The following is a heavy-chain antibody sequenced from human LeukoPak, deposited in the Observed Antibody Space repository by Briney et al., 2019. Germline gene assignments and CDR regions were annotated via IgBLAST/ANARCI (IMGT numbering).Heavy chain of an antibody. D-gene: IGHD7-27*01. V-gene: IGHV3-9*01. CDR2: INWNSDSI. Sequence: GGSLRLSCAVPGFTFDDYAMHWIRQVPGKGLEWVSGINWNSDSIGYADSVKGRFTTSRDNAKNSLYLQMNSLRAEDTAVYYCAREAGNWAAFDIWGQGTMVTVSS. CDR1: GFTFDDYA. CDR3: AREAGNWAAFDI. J-gene: IGHJ3*02.